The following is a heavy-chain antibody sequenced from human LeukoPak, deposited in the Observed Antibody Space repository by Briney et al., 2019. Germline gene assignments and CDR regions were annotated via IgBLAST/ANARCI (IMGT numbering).Heavy chain of an antibody. Sequence: ASVKVSCKASGYTFTSYYMHWVRQAPEQGLEWMGIINPSGGSTSYAQKFQGRVTMTRDTSTSTVYMELSSLRSEDTAVYYCARDLGSYYPYYYYGMDVWGQGTTVTVSS. V-gene: IGHV1-46*01. CDR1: GYTFTSYY. J-gene: IGHJ6*02. CDR2: INPSGGST. D-gene: IGHD1-26*01. CDR3: ARDLGSYYPYYYYGMDV.